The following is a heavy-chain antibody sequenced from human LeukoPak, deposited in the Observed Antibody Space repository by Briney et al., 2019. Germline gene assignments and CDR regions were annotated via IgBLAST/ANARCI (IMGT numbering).Heavy chain of an antibody. CDR3: TKDHGSGSYYFDY. D-gene: IGHD3-10*01. J-gene: IGHJ4*02. Sequence: GGSLRLSCAASGFTFSNVWMSWVRQAPGKGLEWVGRIKSKTDGGTVDYAAHVKGRFTISRDDLKNTLYLEMNSLKTEDTAVYYCTKDHGSGSYYFDYWGQGTLVTVSS. V-gene: IGHV3-15*01. CDR2: IKSKTDGGTV. CDR1: GFTFSNVW.